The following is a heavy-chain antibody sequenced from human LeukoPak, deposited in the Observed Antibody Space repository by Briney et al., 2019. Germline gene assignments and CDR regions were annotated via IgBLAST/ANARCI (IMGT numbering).Heavy chain of an antibody. CDR1: GFTFSSYG. D-gene: IGHD6-13*01. J-gene: IGHJ4*02. CDR3: AKDSYSSSWYGSYFDY. CDR2: ISYDGSNK. Sequence: GGSLRLPCAASGFTFSSYGMHWVRQAPGKGLEWVAVISYDGSNKYYADSVKGRFTISRDNSKNTLYLQMNSLRAEDTAVYYCAKDSYSSSWYGSYFDYWGQGTLVTVSS. V-gene: IGHV3-30*18.